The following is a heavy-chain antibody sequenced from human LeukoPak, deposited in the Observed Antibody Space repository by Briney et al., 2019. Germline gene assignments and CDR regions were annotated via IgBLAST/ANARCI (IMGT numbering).Heavy chain of an antibody. J-gene: IGHJ3*02. Sequence: PSETLSLTCTVSGGSISSYYWSWIRQPPGKGLEWIGRIYSSGNTNYNPSLESRVTMSIDTSKNQFSLKLSSVTAADTAVYYCARERGNLRGDAFDIWGQGTMVTVSS. CDR2: IYSSGNT. V-gene: IGHV4-4*07. CDR3: ARERGNLRGDAFDI. CDR1: GGSISSYY. D-gene: IGHD1-26*01.